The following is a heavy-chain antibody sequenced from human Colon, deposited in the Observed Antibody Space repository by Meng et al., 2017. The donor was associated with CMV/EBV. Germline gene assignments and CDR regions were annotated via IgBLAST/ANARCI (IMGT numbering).Heavy chain of an antibody. Sequence: SETLSLTCDVSGGSMGGYYWSWLRQPPGKELEWIGFIFDRGSVNYNPSLQSRLTMSADTSNNQFFLNLTSVTAADTAVYYCARGNDFWSGSVYYHYFDLWGRGTLVTVSS. CDR1: GGSMGGYY. CDR3: ARGNDFWSGSVYYHYFDL. J-gene: IGHJ2*01. D-gene: IGHD3-3*01. V-gene: IGHV4-59*01. CDR2: IFDRGSV.